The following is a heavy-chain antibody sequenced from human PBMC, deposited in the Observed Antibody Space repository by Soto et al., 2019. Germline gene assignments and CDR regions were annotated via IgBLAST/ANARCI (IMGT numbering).Heavy chain of an antibody. J-gene: IGHJ4*02. CDR2: IYYSGST. CDR1: GGSITSYY. D-gene: IGHD1-1*01. CDR3: ASVKNWNVFDY. V-gene: IGHV4-59*01. Sequence: LSXTCTGSGGSITSYYCSWIRQPPGKGLEWIGYIYYSGSTKYNPSLESRVTISIDTSKNQFSLKLISVTAADTAIYYCASVKNWNVFDYWGQGTLVTVSS.